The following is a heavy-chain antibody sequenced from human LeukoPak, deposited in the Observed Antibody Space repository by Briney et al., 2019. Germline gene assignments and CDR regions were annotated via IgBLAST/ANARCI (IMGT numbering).Heavy chain of an antibody. Sequence: GGSLRLSCAGSGFTFSSHWIGWVRQAPGKGLEWVAHINQDGSQKYYVDSVKGRFTISSDNTKNSLYLQMNSLRAEDTAVFYCARDQYDTWSRRGNFDSWGQGTLVIVSS. J-gene: IGHJ4*02. CDR2: INQDGSQK. CDR3: ARDQYDTWSRRGNFDS. D-gene: IGHD3-3*01. CDR1: GFTFSSHW. V-gene: IGHV3-7*03.